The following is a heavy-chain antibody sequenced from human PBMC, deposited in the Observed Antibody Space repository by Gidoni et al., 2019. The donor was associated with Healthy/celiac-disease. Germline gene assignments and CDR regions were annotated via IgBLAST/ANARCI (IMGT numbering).Heavy chain of an antibody. V-gene: IGHV3-73*02. CDR2: IRRKANNYAT. D-gene: IGHD3-16*01. CDR3: TSAGSYVWGFLDY. J-gene: IGHJ4*02. Sequence: EVQLVESGGGLVQPGGSLKLPCAASGFTFSGSAMHWVRQGSGKGLEGVGRIRRKANNYATAYAASVKGRFTISRDDSKNTAYLQMNSLKTEDTAVYYCTSAGSYVWGFLDYWGQGTLVTVSS. CDR1: GFTFSGSA.